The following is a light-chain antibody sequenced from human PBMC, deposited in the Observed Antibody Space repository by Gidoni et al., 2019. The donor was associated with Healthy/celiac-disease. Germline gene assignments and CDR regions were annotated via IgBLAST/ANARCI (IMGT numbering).Light chain of an antibody. J-gene: IGKJ4*01. CDR2: CAS. CDR3: QQYNNWPPLT. CDR1: QSVSSN. Sequence: ERVMTQSQATLSVSPGERATLSCRASQSVSSNLAWYQQKPGQAPRLLIYCASTRATGIPARFSGSVSGTEFTLTISSLQSEDFAVYYCQQYNNWPPLTFXGXTKVEIK. V-gene: IGKV3-15*01.